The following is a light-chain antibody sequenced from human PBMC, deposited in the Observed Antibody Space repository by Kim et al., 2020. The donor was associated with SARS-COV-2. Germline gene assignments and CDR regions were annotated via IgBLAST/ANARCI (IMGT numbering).Light chain of an antibody. Sequence: LSLSPGERATLSWRPSHSTTYVAWYQQKPGQAPRLLIDAARYRATGIPDRFSGSGSGTDFSLTSSRLEPEDFAVYYCQQYGSSPTFGQGTRLEIK. CDR1: HSTTY. CDR2: AAR. V-gene: IGKV3-20*01. CDR3: QQYGSSPT. J-gene: IGKJ5*01.